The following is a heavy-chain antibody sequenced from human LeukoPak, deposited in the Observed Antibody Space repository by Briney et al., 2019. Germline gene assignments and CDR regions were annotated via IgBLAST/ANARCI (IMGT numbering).Heavy chain of an antibody. J-gene: IGHJ3*02. CDR1: GFTLRSDG. V-gene: IGHV3-33*06. CDR3: AKEIHSGTFGFDM. CDR2: MWSDGSVE. D-gene: IGHD1-26*01. Sequence: PGRSLRLSCVASGFTLRSDGMLWVRQTPGKGVECVADMWSDGSVERYADSVRGRFTISRYNSKYTLYLQMNSLGADDTAVYYCAKEIHSGTFGFDMWGQGTVVTVSS.